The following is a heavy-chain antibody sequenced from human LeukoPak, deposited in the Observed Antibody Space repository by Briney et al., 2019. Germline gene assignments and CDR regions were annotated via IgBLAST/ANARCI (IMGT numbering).Heavy chain of an antibody. CDR3: ARVDDSSANYGGFDY. CDR1: GGTFSSYA. V-gene: IGHV1-69*13. J-gene: IGHJ4*02. D-gene: IGHD3-22*01. Sequence: ASVKVSCKASGGTFSSYAISWVRQAPGQGLEWMGGIIPIFGTANYAQKFQGRVTITADESTSTAYMELSSLRSEDTAVYYCARVDDSSANYGGFDYWGQGTLVTVSS. CDR2: IIPIFGTA.